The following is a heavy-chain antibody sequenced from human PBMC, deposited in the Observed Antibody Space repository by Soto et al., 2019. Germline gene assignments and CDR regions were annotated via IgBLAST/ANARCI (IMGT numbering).Heavy chain of an antibody. J-gene: IGHJ6*02. CDR1: GYSFTSYW. CDR3: ARLGGSGSYFYYYGMDV. D-gene: IGHD1-26*01. V-gene: IGHV5-51*01. CDR2: IYPGDSDT. Sequence: GESLKISCKGSGYSFTSYWIGWVRQMPGKGLEWMGIIYPGDSDTRYSPSFQGQVTISADKSISTAYLQWSSLKASDTAVYYCARLGGSGSYFYYYGMDVWGQGTTVTVSS.